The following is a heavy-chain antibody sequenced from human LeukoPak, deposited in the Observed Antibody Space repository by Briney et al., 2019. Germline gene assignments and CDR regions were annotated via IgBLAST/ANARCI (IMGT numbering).Heavy chain of an antibody. CDR1: GYTFTGYY. D-gene: IGHD6-13*01. J-gene: IGHJ4*02. CDR2: INPNSGGT. V-gene: IGHV1-2*04. CDR3: ARDAYSSSWYRGGELEY. Sequence: WASVKGSCKASGYTFTGYYMHWVRQAPGQGLEWMGWINPNSGGTNYAQKFQGWVTMTRDTSIGTAYMELSRLRSDDTAVYYCARDAYSSSWYRGGELEYWGQGTLVTVSS.